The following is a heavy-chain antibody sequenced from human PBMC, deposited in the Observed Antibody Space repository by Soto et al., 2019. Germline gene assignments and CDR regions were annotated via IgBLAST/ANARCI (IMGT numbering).Heavy chain of an antibody. Sequence: EVQLVESGGGLVQPGGSLRLSCAASGFTVSSNYMSWVRQAPGKGLEWVSVIYSGGSTYYADSVKGRFTISRHNSKTTLYLQMNRLRAEDTAVYYCARGQGYDQGGFDYWGQGTLVTVSS. CDR2: IYSGGST. CDR1: GFTVSSNY. V-gene: IGHV3-53*04. J-gene: IGHJ4*02. D-gene: IGHD2-15*01. CDR3: ARGQGYDQGGFDY.